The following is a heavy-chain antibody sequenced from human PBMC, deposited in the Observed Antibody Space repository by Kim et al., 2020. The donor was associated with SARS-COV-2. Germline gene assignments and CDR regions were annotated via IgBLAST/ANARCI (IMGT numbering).Heavy chain of an antibody. J-gene: IGHJ4*02. CDR3: ARELRFGEGVYFDY. D-gene: IGHD3-10*01. Sequence: ADSVKGRFTISRDNSKNTLYLQMNSLRAEDTAVYYCARELRFGEGVYFDYWGQGTLVTVSS. V-gene: IGHV3-30*07.